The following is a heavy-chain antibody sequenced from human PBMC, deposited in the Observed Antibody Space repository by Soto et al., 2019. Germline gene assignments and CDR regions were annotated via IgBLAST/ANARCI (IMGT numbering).Heavy chain of an antibody. V-gene: IGHV3-23*01. CDR1: GFTFSSYA. CDR3: AKDLREYSSSWAEDY. Sequence: EVQLLESGGGLVQPGGSLRLSCAASGFTFSSYAMSWVRQAPGKGLEWVSAISGSGGSTYYADSVKGRFTISRDNSKNTLYLQMNSLRAEDTTVYYCAKDLREYSSSWAEDYWGQGTLVTVSS. J-gene: IGHJ4*02. D-gene: IGHD6-6*01. CDR2: ISGSGGST.